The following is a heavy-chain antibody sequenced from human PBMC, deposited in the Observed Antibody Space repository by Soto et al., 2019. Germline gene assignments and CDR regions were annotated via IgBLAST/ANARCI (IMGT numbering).Heavy chain of an antibody. CDR1: GFTFDDYA. CDR2: ISWNSGSI. Sequence: DVQLVESGGGLVQPGRSLRLSCAASGFTFDDYAMHWVRQAPGKGLEWVSGISWNSGSIGYADSVKGRFTISRDNAKNSLYLQMNSLRAEDTALYYCAKDRREMDDAFDIWGQGTMVTVSS. J-gene: IGHJ3*02. V-gene: IGHV3-9*01. CDR3: AKDRREMDDAFDI.